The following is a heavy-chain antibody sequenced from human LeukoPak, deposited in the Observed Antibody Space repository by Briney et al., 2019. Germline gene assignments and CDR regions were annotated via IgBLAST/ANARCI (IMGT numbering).Heavy chain of an antibody. D-gene: IGHD4-17*01. Sequence: ASVKVSCKASGYTFINFAINWGRQAPGQRPEWMGWINAGNGNTKYSQKFQGRVTMTTDTSTSTAYMELRSLRSGDTAVYYCARDKSFRFDMTTVDYWGQGTLVTVSS. CDR2: INAGNGNT. J-gene: IGHJ4*02. V-gene: IGHV1-3*01. CDR1: GYTFINFA. CDR3: ARDKSFRFDMTTVDY.